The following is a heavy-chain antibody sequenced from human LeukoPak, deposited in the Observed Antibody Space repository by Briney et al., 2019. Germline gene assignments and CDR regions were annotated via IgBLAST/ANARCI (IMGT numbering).Heavy chain of an antibody. Sequence: ASVKVSCKASGYTFSGYYMHRVRQAPGQRLEWMGRINPNGGGTNYAQRLQGRVTMTNDTSISTAYMELSSLRSDDTAVYYCARERKITSFGVACDYWGQGTLVTVSS. CDR1: GYTFSGYY. CDR3: ARERKITSFGVACDY. V-gene: IGHV1-2*06. J-gene: IGHJ4*02. D-gene: IGHD3-3*01. CDR2: INPNGGGT.